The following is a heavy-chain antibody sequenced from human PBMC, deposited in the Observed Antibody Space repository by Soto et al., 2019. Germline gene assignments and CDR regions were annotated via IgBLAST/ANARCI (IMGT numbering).Heavy chain of an antibody. D-gene: IGHD4-4*01. CDR3: VSQRTTVLTQAYCDY. J-gene: IGHJ4*02. Sequence: PWGTLSLTCTVSGGSVTNSSYYWGWIRQSPGKGLEWIGSVYYRGRSYSKSSVKSRVTISVDTSKNQFSLNLNSVTASDTAVYFCVSQRTTVLTQAYCDYWGPRARVTVPS. CDR2: VYYRGRS. V-gene: IGHV4-39*01. CDR1: GGSVTNSSYY.